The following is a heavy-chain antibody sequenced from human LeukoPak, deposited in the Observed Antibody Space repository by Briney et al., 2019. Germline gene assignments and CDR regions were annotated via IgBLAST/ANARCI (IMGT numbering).Heavy chain of an antibody. CDR2: NHHRGST. D-gene: IGHD3-10*01. CDR3: ASYGSGSYRGPFDI. CDR1: GGSISSSNW. V-gene: IGHV4-4*02. Sequence: KPSETLSLTCAVSGGSISSSNWWSWVRQPPGKGLEWIGENHHRGSTNYNPSLKSRVTISVDKSKNQFSLRLSSVPTADTAVYFCASYGSGSYRGPFDIWGQGTMFTASS. J-gene: IGHJ3*02.